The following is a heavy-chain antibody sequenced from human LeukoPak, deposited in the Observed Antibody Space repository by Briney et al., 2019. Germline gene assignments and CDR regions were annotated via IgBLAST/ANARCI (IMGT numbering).Heavy chain of an antibody. CDR2: IYHSGST. CDR3: ARGDTGRLRWYHFDY. CDR1: GGSISSGGYS. V-gene: IGHV4-30-2*01. J-gene: IGHJ4*02. Sequence: PSETLSLTCAVSGGSISSGGYSWSWIRQPPGKGLEWIGYIYHSGSTYYNPSLKSRVTISVDRSKNQFSLKLSSVTAADTAVYYCARGDTGRLRWYHFDYWGQGTLVTVSS. D-gene: IGHD4-23*01.